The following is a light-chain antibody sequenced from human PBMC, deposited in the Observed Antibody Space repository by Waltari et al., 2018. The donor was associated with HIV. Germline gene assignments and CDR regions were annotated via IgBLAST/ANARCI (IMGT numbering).Light chain of an antibody. Sequence: VEMTQTPVSLSVTPGQPASISCKSSQRLLHSDGKTYLYWYMQKPGQSPQLLIYETSNRFSGVPDRFSGSGSGTDFTLKISRVEAEDVGIYYCMQSIELPLTFGQGTRLEIK. CDR2: ETS. CDR3: MQSIELPLT. V-gene: IGKV2D-29*02. J-gene: IGKJ2*01. CDR1: QRLLHSDGKTY.